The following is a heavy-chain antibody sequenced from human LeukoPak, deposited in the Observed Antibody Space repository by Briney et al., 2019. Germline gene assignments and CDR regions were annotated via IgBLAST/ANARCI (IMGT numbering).Heavy chain of an antibody. CDR2: IFYSGST. V-gene: IGHV4-39*07. Sequence: KPSETLSLTCTVSSGSISTSNYYWGWVRQPPGKALEWIGNIFYSGSTYYSPSLKSRVTISLDTSKNQFSLKLSSVTAADTAVYYCARVLSGYYYYMDVWGKGTTVTISS. CDR3: ARVLSGYYYYMDV. CDR1: SGSISTSNYY. D-gene: IGHD3-10*01. J-gene: IGHJ6*03.